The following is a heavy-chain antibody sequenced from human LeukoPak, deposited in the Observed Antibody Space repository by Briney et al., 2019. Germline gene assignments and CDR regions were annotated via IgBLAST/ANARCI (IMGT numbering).Heavy chain of an antibody. CDR1: GYTFTGYY. D-gene: IGHD6-19*01. V-gene: IGHV1-2*02. CDR3: ASGRRIAVAGFYYYYMDV. Sequence: GASVKVSCKASGYTFTGYYMHWVRQAPGQGLEWMGWINPNSGGTNYAQKFQGRVTMTRDTSISTAYMELSRLRSDDTAVYYCASGRRIAVAGFYYYYMDVWGKGTTVTISS. J-gene: IGHJ6*03. CDR2: INPNSGGT.